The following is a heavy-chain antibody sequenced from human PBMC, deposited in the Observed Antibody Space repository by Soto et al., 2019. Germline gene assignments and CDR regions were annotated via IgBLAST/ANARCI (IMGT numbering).Heavy chain of an antibody. Sequence: FETPSLTRPVSGGSRSSFYWSWIRQPPGKGLEWIGYIYYSGSTNYNPSLKSRVTISVDTSKNQFSLKLSSVTAADTAVYYCARDVDYWGQGTLVTVS. CDR3: ARDVDY. J-gene: IGHJ4*02. CDR1: GGSRSSFY. V-gene: IGHV4-59*01. CDR2: IYYSGST.